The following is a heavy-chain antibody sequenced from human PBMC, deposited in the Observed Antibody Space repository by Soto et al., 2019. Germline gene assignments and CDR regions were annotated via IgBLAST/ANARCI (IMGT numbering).Heavy chain of an antibody. CDR3: ARVGTGSSTPLDI. CDR2: ITSASDYI. D-gene: IGHD3-9*01. CDR1: GFMFTRST. Sequence: EVDLVESGGDLVKPGGSLRLSCVASGFMFTRSTMNWVRQAPGKGLEWVSSITSASDYIFYADSVKGRFTISRDNAKNSIYLQMNSLRAEDTAVYYCARVGTGSSTPLDIWGQGTMVTVSS. J-gene: IGHJ3*02. V-gene: IGHV3-21*01.